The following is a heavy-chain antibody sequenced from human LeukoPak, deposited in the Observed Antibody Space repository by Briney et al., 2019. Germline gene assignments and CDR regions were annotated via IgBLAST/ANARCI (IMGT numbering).Heavy chain of an antibody. D-gene: IGHD2-15*01. CDR2: IYPGDSDT. V-gene: IGHV5-51*01. J-gene: IGHJ4*02. CDR1: GYSFTSYW. CDR3: ARGYCSGGSCYSGPYDY. Sequence: PGESLKISCKGSGYSFTSYWIGWVRQMPGKGLGWMGIIYPGDSDTRYSPSFQGQVTISADKSISTAYLQWSSLKASDTAMYYCARGYCSGGSCYSGPYDYWGQETLVTVSS.